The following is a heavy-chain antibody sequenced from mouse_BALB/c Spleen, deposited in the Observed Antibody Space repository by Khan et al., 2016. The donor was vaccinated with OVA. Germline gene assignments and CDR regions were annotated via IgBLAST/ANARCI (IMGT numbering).Heavy chain of an antibody. CDR1: GYSITSGYG. Sequence: VQLQESGPGLVKPSQSLSLTCTITGYSITSGYGWNWIRQFPGNKLEWMVYISYSGSTNYNPSLTSRISITRNTSKNQFFLQLNSVTTEDTATYYCARTARIKYWGQGTTLTVSS. J-gene: IGHJ2*01. CDR2: ISYSGST. D-gene: IGHD1-2*01. V-gene: IGHV3-2*02. CDR3: ARTARIKY.